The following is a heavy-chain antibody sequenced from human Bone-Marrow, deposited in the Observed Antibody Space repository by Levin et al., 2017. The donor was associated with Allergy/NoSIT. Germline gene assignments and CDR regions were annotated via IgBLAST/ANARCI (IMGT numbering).Heavy chain of an antibody. CDR3: AHRLTPRQNNWNYGYFDF. J-gene: IGHJ4*02. V-gene: IGHV2-5*02. CDR1: GFSISTSGVG. Sequence: SGPTLVKPTQTFTLTCTFSGFSISTSGVGVGWIRQPPGKALEWLGFIYWDDDKRYNPSLKSRLTVTKDTANNRVVLMMTNMDPVDTATYYCAHRLTPRQNNWNYGYFDFWGQGTLVTVSS. D-gene: IGHD1-7*01. CDR2: IYWDDDK.